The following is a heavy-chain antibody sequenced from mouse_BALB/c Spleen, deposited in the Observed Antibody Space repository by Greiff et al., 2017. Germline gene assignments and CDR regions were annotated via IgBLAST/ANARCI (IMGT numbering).Heavy chain of an antibody. J-gene: IGHJ4*01. Sequence: DVMLVESGGGLVKPGGSLKLSCAASGFTFSSYTMSWVRQTPEKRLEWVATISSGGSYTYYPDSVKGRFTISRDNAKNTLYLQMSSLKSEDTAMYYCTRGNWDNYAMDYWGQGTSVTVSS. D-gene: IGHD4-1*01. CDR3: TRGNWDNYAMDY. CDR2: ISSGGSYT. CDR1: GFTFSSYT. V-gene: IGHV5-6-4*01.